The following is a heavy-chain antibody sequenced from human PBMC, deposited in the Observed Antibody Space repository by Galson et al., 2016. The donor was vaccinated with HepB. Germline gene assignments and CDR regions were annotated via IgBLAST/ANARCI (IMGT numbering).Heavy chain of an antibody. Sequence: SVKVSCKASGYTFTSYYMHWVRQAPGQGLKWMGIINPSGGSTSYAQKFQGRVTMTRDTSTSTVYMELSSLRSEDTAVYYCARKRPLTIVQGVIRMGNYGMDVCGQGTTVTVSS. D-gene: IGHD3-10*01. CDR1: GYTFTSYY. CDR2: INPSGGST. J-gene: IGHJ6*02. V-gene: IGHV1-46*01. CDR3: ARKRPLTIVQGVIRMGNYGMDV.